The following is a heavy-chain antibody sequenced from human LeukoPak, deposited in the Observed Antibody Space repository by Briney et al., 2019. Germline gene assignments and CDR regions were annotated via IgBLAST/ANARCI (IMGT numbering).Heavy chain of an antibody. CDR1: GFTFSTYS. D-gene: IGHD5-24*01. V-gene: IGHV3-48*04. CDR3: ARWRWQQSEFDH. J-gene: IGHJ5*02. Sequence: SGGSLRLSCAASGFTFSTYSMNWVRQAPGKGLEWVSYITSSSDPFYADSVKGRFTISRDNAKNLVYLQMNSLTAEDTGLYYCARWRWQQSEFDHWGQGTLVTVSS. CDR2: ITSSSDP.